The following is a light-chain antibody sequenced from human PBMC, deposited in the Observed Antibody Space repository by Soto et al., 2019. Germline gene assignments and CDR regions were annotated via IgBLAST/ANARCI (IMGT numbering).Light chain of an antibody. Sequence: ENVLTQSPGTLSLSPGERATLSCRASQTVSSYLTWYQQRPGQAPRLLIYGASKRATGIPDTIGGSGSGTDSSLTISTLEPDDFALYYCQHYGTSPITFGHGTRLEI. CDR1: QTVSSY. J-gene: IGKJ5*01. V-gene: IGKV3-20*01. CDR2: GAS. CDR3: QHYGTSPIT.